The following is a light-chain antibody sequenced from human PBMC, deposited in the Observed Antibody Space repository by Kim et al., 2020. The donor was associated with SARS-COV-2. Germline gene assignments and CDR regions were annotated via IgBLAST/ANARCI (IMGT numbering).Light chain of an antibody. CDR3: HSRALNNNHHV. Sequence: SSELTQDPTVSVALGQTVRITCQGDILRRSFAAWYQQKPGQAPVLVTYGKNYRPSGIPDRFSGSNSESTASLTITGAQAEDGADYYCHSRALNNNHHVFG. CDR1: ILRRSF. CDR2: GKN. V-gene: IGLV3-19*01. J-gene: IGLJ1*01.